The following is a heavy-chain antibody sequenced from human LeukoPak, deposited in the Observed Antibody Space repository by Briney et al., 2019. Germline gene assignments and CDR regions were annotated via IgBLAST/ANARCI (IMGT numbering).Heavy chain of an antibody. Sequence: GGSLRLSCAASGFTFSSYSMMWVRQAPGKGLVWVSRINSDGSSTSYADSVKGRFTISRDNAKNTLYLQMNSLRAKDTAVYYCLTLRAAMAPDAFDIWGQGTMVTVSS. V-gene: IGHV3-74*01. CDR1: GFTFSSYS. J-gene: IGHJ3*02. D-gene: IGHD5-18*01. CDR3: LTLRAAMAPDAFDI. CDR2: INSDGSST.